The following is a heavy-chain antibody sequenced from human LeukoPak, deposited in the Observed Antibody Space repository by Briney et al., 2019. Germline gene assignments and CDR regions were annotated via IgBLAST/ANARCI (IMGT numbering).Heavy chain of an antibody. CDR1: GFSFNEYA. CDR3: AKGAVPRNRFTWFDP. J-gene: IGHJ5*02. V-gene: IGHV3-9*01. Sequence: GGSLSLSCEASGFSFNEYAMHWVRQAPGKGLEWLSGITWNGNTRDYADSVRGRFTISRDNAKNSLYLQINSLKVEDTAFYYCAKGAVPRNRFTWFDPWGQGTLVTVSS. D-gene: IGHD1-14*01. CDR2: ITWNGNTR.